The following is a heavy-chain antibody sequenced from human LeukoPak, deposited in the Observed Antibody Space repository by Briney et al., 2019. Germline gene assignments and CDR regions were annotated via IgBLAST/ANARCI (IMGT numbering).Heavy chain of an antibody. CDR2: ISGSGGST. CDR3: AKAGFWSGYYSSWFDP. Sequence: GGSLRLSCAASGFTFSSYAMSWVRQAPGKGLEWVSAISGSGGSTYYADSVEGRFTISRDNSKNTLYLQMNSLRAEDTAVYYCAKAGFWSGYYSSWFDPWGQGTLVTVSS. J-gene: IGHJ5*02. D-gene: IGHD3-3*01. CDR1: GFTFSSYA. V-gene: IGHV3-23*01.